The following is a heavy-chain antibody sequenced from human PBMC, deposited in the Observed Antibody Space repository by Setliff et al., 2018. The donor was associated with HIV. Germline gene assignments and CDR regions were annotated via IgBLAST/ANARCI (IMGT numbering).Heavy chain of an antibody. D-gene: IGHD3-10*01. CDR1: GDSISSYS. V-gene: IGHV4-4*09. CDR2: IFSSGST. CDR3: ARRIDDSGSFPDKNWFDT. Sequence: TLSLTCTVSGDSISSYSWNWIRQSPGGGLEWIGFIFSSGSTEYNPSLQSRVTMSIDTSKNQFSLRLTSATAADTAVYYCARRIDDSGSFPDKNWFDTWGQGSLVTVSS. J-gene: IGHJ5*02.